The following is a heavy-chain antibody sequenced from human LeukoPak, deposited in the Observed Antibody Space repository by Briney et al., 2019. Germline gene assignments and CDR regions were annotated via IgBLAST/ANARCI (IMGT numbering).Heavy chain of an antibody. CDR2: ISSSSSYI. Sequence: GGSLRLSCAASGFTFSSYSMNWVRQAPGKGLEWVSSISSSSSYIYYADSVKGRFTISRDNAKNSLYLQMNSLRAEDTAVYYCARDGGSSGYDTLDAFDIWGQGTMVTVSS. CDR3: ARDGGSSGYDTLDAFDI. D-gene: IGHD3-22*01. V-gene: IGHV3-21*01. J-gene: IGHJ3*02. CDR1: GFTFSSYS.